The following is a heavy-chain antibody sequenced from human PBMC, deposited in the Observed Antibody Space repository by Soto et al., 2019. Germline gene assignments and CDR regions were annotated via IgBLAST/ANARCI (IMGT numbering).Heavy chain of an antibody. V-gene: IGHV3-74*01. CDR3: TSATFGLRDT. J-gene: IGHJ5*01. CDR1: GFPFSRYW. CDR2: INPAGTIT. D-gene: IGHD3-16*01. Sequence: WGSLRLSCASSGFPFSRYWMHWVRQTPGKGLVWVSRINPAGTITNYADSVEGRFTISRDNADSALFLQMNSLSAEDTAIYYCTSATFGLRDTWGHGTMVTVSS.